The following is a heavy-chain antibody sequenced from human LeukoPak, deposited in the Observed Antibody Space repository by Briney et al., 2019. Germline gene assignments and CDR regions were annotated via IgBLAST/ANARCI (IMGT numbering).Heavy chain of an antibody. V-gene: IGHV3-23*01. Sequence: PGGSLRLSCAASGFSFSSYAMSWARQAPGKGLEWVSGISGSGGSTYYADSVKGRFTISRDNSKNTLYLQMNSLRAEDTAVYYCAKALTPYCSSTSCYVTDYWGQGTLVTVSS. J-gene: IGHJ4*02. D-gene: IGHD2-2*01. CDR1: GFSFSSYA. CDR3: AKALTPYCSSTSCYVTDY. CDR2: ISGSGGST.